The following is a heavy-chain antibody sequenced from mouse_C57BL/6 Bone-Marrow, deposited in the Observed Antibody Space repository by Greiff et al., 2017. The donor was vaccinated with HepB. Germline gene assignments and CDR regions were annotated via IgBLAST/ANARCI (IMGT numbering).Heavy chain of an antibody. J-gene: IGHJ2*01. CDR3: ARSGDDGFLYYFDY. CDR1: GYAFSSYW. Sequence: VKLQQSGAELVKPGASVKISCKASGYAFSSYWMNWVKQRPGKGLEWIGQIYPGDGDTNYNGKFKGKATLTADKASSTVYMQLSSLTSEDSAVYFCARSGDDGFLYYFDYWGQGTTLTVSS. D-gene: IGHD2-3*01. CDR2: IYPGDGDT. V-gene: IGHV1-80*01.